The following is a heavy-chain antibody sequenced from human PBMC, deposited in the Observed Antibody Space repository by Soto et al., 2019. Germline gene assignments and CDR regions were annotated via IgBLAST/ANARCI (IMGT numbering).Heavy chain of an antibody. D-gene: IGHD3-22*01. Sequence: ASVKVSCQASGYTFTSYAMHWVRQAPGQRLEWMGWINAGNGNTKYSQKFQGRVTITRVTSASTAYMELSSLRSEDTSGYYCARDSANYYDSSGYSRWGQGTLVTVSS. CDR1: GYTFTSYA. CDR3: ARDSANYYDSSGYSR. V-gene: IGHV1-3*01. CDR2: INAGNGNT. J-gene: IGHJ4*02.